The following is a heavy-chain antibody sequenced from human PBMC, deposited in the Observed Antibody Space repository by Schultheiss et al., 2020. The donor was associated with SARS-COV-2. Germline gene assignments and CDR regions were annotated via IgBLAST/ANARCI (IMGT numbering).Heavy chain of an antibody. V-gene: IGHV1-2*02. J-gene: IGHJ5*02. CDR2: INPNSGGT. CDR1: GYTFTSYG. CDR3: ARVLAYYYDSSGLNWFDP. D-gene: IGHD3-22*01. Sequence: ASVKVSCKASGYTFTSYGISWVRQAPGQGLEWMGWINPNSGGTNYAQKFQGRVTMTRDTSISTAYMELSRLRSDDTAVYYCARVLAYYYDSSGLNWFDPWGQGTLVTVSS.